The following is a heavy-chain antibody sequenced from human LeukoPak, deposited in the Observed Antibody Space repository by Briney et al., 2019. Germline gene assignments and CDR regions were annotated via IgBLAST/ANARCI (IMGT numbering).Heavy chain of an antibody. Sequence: SVKVSCKASGGTFSSYAISWVRQAPGQGLEWMGGIIPIFGTANYAQKFRGRVTITADESTSTAYMELSSLRSEDTAVYYCAIGPSSYYYYGMDVWGQGTTVTVSS. CDR2: IIPIFGTA. V-gene: IGHV1-69*01. D-gene: IGHD2-2*01. J-gene: IGHJ6*02. CDR3: AIGPSSYYYYGMDV. CDR1: GGTFSSYA.